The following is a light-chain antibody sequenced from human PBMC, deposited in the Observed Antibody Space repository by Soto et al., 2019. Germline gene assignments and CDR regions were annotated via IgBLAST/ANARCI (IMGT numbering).Light chain of an antibody. CDR2: KAP. CDR3: QQYYSCPFT. V-gene: IGKV1-5*03. CDR1: QSINNS. J-gene: IGKJ4*01. Sequence: DIQMTQSPSTLSASEGDRVTITCRASQSINNSLAWYQQKPGKAPKLLISKAPILKSGVTSRFSGTRSGTGFTPTISSLLPDDVVTFYCQQYYSCPFTFGGGTKVEI.